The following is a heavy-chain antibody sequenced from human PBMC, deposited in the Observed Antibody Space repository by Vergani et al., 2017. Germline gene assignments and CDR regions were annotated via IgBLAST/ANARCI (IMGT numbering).Heavy chain of an antibody. J-gene: IGHJ6*02. D-gene: IGHD5-18*01. CDR3: ASTSRVDTAMVYYYGMDV. CDR2: IYPGDSDT. V-gene: IGHV5-51*01. CDR1: GYSFTSYW. Sequence: EVQLVQSGAEVKKPGESLKISCKGSGYSFTSYWIGWVRQMPGKGLEWMGIIYPGDSDTRYSPSFQGQVTISADKSISTAYLQWSSLKASDTAMYYCASTSRVDTAMVYYYGMDVWGQGTTVTVS.